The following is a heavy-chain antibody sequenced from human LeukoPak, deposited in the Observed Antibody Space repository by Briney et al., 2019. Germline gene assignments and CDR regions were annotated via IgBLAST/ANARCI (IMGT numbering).Heavy chain of an antibody. Sequence: TGGSLRLSCAASGFTFDDYGMSWVRQAPGKGLEWVSGINWNGGSTGYADSVKGRFTISRDNAKNSLYLQMDSLGAEDTAVYYCARDSGSSTHRWFDPWGQGTLVTVSS. CDR1: GFTFDDYG. CDR3: ARDSGSSTHRWFDP. D-gene: IGHD2-2*01. J-gene: IGHJ5*02. V-gene: IGHV3-20*04. CDR2: INWNGGST.